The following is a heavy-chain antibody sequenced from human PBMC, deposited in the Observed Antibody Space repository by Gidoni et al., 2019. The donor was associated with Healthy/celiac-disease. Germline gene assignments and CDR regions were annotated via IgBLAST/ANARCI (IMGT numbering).Heavy chain of an antibody. CDR3: AKDRYMGRDGMDV. CDR2: IRYDGRNK. V-gene: IGHV3-30*02. CDR1: GFPFSSYG. J-gene: IGHJ6*02. Sequence: QVQLVESGGGVVQPGGSLRLSCDASGFPFSSYGMHWVRQAPGKGLRWVAFIRYDGRNKYYADSVKGRFTISRDNSKNTLYLQMNSLRAEDTAVYYCAKDRYMGRDGMDVWGQGTTVTVSS. D-gene: IGHD3-10*01.